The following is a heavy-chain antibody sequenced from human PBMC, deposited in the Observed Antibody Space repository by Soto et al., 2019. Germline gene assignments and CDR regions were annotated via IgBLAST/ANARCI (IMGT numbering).Heavy chain of an antibody. CDR1: GYTFTSYG. Sequence: ASVKVSCKASGYTFTSYGISWVRQAPGQGLEWMGWISAYNGNTNYAQKLQGRVTMTTDTSTSTAYMELRSLRSDDTAVYYCARDGGIFDWLFPTQAFDYWGQGTLVTVSS. D-gene: IGHD3-9*01. V-gene: IGHV1-18*01. CDR3: ARDGGIFDWLFPTQAFDY. J-gene: IGHJ4*02. CDR2: ISAYNGNT.